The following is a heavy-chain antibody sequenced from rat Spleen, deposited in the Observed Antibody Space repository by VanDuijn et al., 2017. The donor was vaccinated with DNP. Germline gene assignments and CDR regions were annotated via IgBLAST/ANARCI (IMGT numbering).Heavy chain of an antibody. CDR1: GFSFSNYG. Sequence: EVQLVESGGGLVQPGRSLKLSCLASGFSFSNYGMNWIRQAPGKGLEWVASISSSSSYIYYPDTVKGRFTISRANAKNTLYLQMTSLRSEDTALYYCARPDYWGQGIMVTVSS. CDR2: ISSSSSYI. CDR3: ARPDY. V-gene: IGHV5-34*01. J-gene: IGHJ2*01.